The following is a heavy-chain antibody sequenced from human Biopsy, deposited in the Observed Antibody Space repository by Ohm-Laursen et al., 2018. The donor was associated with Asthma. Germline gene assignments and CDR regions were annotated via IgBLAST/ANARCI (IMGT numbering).Heavy chain of an antibody. CDR3: ARAKAVEDYPITVNGMDV. CDR1: GGSFSNYY. Sequence: SETLSLTCAVYGGSFSNYYWTWIRQPPGKGLEWIGEINHRGSTNYNPSLKSRVTLSVDTSKNQFSVKLRSVTAADTAVYYCARAKAVEDYPITVNGMDVWGQGTTVTVSS. J-gene: IGHJ6*02. V-gene: IGHV4-34*01. D-gene: IGHD4-11*01. CDR2: INHRGST.